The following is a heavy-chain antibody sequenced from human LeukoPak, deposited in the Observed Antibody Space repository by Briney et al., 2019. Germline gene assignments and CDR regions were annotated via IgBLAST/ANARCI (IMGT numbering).Heavy chain of an antibody. CDR1: GYTFTSYG. CDR3: ARAQYSSGLRPKFDY. J-gene: IGHJ4*02. D-gene: IGHD6-19*01. V-gene: IGHV1-18*01. CDR2: ISAYNGNT. Sequence: ASVKVSCKASGYTFTSYGISWVRQAPGQGLEWMGWISAYNGNTNYAQKFQGRVTMTTDTSTSTAYMELRSLRSDDTAVYYCARAQYSSGLRPKFDYWGQGTLVTVSS.